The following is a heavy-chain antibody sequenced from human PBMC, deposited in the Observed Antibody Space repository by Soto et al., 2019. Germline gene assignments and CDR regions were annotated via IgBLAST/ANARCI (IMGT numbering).Heavy chain of an antibody. CDR3: ARLPYYYDSSGYYAY. J-gene: IGHJ4*02. Sequence: GESLKISCKGSGYTVTSYWIAWVRQMPGKGMEWMGIIFPGESDTRYSPSFQGQVTISADKSISTAFLQWNSLKASHTATYYCARLPYYYDSSGYYAYWGQGTMVTVSS. CDR2: IFPGESDT. CDR1: GYTVTSYW. V-gene: IGHV5-51*01. D-gene: IGHD3-22*01.